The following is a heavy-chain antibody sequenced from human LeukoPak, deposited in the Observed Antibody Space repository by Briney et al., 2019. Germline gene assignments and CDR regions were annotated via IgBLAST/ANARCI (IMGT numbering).Heavy chain of an antibody. CDR1: GFNFGDYS. CDR3: TRDHDFWRGPLDV. CDR2: IRREGYGGTT. V-gene: IGHV3-49*03. D-gene: IGHD3-3*01. Sequence: PGGSLRLSCTASGFNFGDYSLGWFRQAPGVGLEWVAFIRREGYGGTTEYAASVKGRFTISRNDSKSIAYLQMNSLKTEDTGVYYCTRDHDFWRGPLDVWGKGTTVTVSS. J-gene: IGHJ6*04.